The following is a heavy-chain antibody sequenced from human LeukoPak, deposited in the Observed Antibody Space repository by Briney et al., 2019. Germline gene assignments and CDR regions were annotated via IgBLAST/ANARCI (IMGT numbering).Heavy chain of an antibody. D-gene: IGHD3-22*01. J-gene: IGHJ3*02. CDR2: ISYDGSNK. CDR1: GFTFSSYA. V-gene: IGHV3-30-3*01. CDR3: ATDRLGAFDI. Sequence: PGGSLRLSCAASGFTFSSYAMHWVRQAPGKGLEWVAVISYDGSNKYYADSVKGRFTISRDNSKNTLYLQMNSLRSEDTAVYYCATDRLGAFDIWGQGTMVTVSS.